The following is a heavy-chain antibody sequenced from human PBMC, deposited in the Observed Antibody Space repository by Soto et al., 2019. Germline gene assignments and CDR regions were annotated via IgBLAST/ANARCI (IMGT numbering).Heavy chain of an antibody. Sequence: WGSLRLSCAASGFTFISYWISFCRQSPCKWLEWVANIKQDGSEKYYVDSVKGRFTISRDNAKNSLYLQMNSLRAEDTAVYYCARCSVVVVAAQDNWFDPWGQGTLVTVSS. CDR2: IKQDGSEK. CDR3: ARCSVVVVAAQDNWFDP. D-gene: IGHD2-15*01. V-gene: IGHV3-7*03. J-gene: IGHJ5*02. CDR1: GFTFISYW.